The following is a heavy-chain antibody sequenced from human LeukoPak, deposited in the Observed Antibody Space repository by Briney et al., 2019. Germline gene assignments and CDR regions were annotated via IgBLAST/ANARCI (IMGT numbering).Heavy chain of an antibody. D-gene: IGHD4-17*01. Sequence: SETLSLTCTVSGGSISSSRYYWGWIRQPPGKGLEWIGSIYYSGSTYYNPSLKSRVTISVDTSKNQFSLKLSSVTAADTAVYYCARLPRYYGDDYWGQGTLVTVSS. CDR2: IYYSGST. J-gene: IGHJ4*02. V-gene: IGHV4-39*01. CDR3: ARLPRYYGDDY. CDR1: GGSISSSRYY.